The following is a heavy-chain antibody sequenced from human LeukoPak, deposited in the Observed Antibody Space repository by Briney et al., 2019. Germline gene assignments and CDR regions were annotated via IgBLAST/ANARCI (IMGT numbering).Heavy chain of an antibody. Sequence: GGSLRLSCAASGFTFSDYYMSWIRQAPGKGLEWVSYISSSGSTIYYADSVKGRFTISRDNAKNSLYLQMNSLRAEDTAVYYCARDRRGYYYYYMDVWGKGTTVTISS. D-gene: IGHD3-10*01. CDR2: ISSSGSTI. CDR1: GFTFSDYY. V-gene: IGHV3-11*01. J-gene: IGHJ6*03. CDR3: ARDRRGYYYYYMDV.